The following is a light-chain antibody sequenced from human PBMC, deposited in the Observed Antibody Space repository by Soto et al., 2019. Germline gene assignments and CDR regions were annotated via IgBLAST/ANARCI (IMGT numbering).Light chain of an antibody. V-gene: IGKV3D-20*02. CDR2: DAS. CDR3: QQRSNWAWT. Sequence: EIILTHSPDTLSLSPWEIATLSCRASQTVSSNYLAWCQQKPGQAPRLLIYDASNRATGIPARFSGSGSGTDFTLTISSLEPEDFAVYYCQQRSNWAWTFGQGTKVDIK. J-gene: IGKJ1*01. CDR1: QTVSSNY.